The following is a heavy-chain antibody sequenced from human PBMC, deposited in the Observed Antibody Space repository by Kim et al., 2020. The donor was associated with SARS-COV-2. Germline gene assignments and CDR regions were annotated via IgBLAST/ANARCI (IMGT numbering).Heavy chain of an antibody. V-gene: IGHV4-39*01. J-gene: IGHJ5*02. CDR1: GGSISSSSYY. Sequence: SETLSLTCTVSGGSISSSSYYWGWIRQPPGKGLEWIGSIYYSGSTYYNPSLKSRVTISVDTSKNQFSLKLSSVTAADTAVYYCARLPSPPTLRYFDWLAGSWFDPWGQGTLVTVSS. CDR2: IYYSGST. D-gene: IGHD3-9*01. CDR3: ARLPSPPTLRYFDWLAGSWFDP.